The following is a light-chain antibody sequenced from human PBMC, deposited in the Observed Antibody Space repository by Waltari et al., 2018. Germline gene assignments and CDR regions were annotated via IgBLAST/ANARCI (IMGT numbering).Light chain of an antibody. V-gene: IGLV1-40*01. CDR2: GNS. Sequence: QSVLTQPPSVSWAPGQRVTISCTGSSSNIGAGYDVHWYQQLPGTAPKLLSYGNSNRPSGVPDRFSGSKSGTSASLAITGLQAEDEADYYCQSYDSSLSGSWVFGGGTKLTVL. CDR3: QSYDSSLSGSWV. J-gene: IGLJ3*02. CDR1: SSNIGAGYD.